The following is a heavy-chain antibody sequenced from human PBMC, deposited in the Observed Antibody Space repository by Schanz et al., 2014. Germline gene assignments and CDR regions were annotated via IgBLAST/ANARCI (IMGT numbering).Heavy chain of an antibody. Sequence: EVQLVESGGGLVQPGGSLRLSCAASGFTVSNSYIHWVRQAPGKGLEWVSTIYSSGSTYYADSVTGRFTISRDNSMNTGELQMNMLRSDDTAVDSCASAQAVIRLYYGVDVWGQGTTVTVSS. CDR2: IYSSGST. V-gene: IGHV3-53*04. J-gene: IGHJ6*02. CDR1: GFTVSNSY. D-gene: IGHD3-10*01. CDR3: ASAQAVIRLYYGVDV.